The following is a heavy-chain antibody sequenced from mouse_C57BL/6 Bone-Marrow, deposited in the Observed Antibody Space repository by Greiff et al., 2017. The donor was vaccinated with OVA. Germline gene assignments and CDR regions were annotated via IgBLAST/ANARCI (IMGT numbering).Heavy chain of an antibody. J-gene: IGHJ4*01. CDR3: AREGDGYYVGAMDY. Sequence: VKLMESGAELARPGASVKLSCKASGYTFTSYGISWVKQRTGQGLEWIGEIYPRSGNTYYNEKFKGKATLTADKSSSTAYMELRSLTSEDSAVYFCAREGDGYYVGAMDYWGQGTSVTVSS. CDR2: IYPRSGNT. V-gene: IGHV1-81*01. D-gene: IGHD2-3*01. CDR1: GYTFTSYG.